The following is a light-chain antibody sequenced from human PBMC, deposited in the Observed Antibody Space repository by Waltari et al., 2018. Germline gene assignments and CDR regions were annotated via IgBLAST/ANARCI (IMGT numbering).Light chain of an antibody. CDR2: GAS. V-gene: IGKV3-20*01. CDR3: HQFGSGWDS. CDR1: QSVRNNY. J-gene: IGKJ2*03. Sequence: EIVLTHSPATLSSSPGERATLSCRASQSVRNNYIAWYQQKPGQAPKLLMYGASNRATGIPDRFTGGGSGTDFTLTINRLEPEDFAVYYCHQFGSGWDSFGQGTHLEIK.